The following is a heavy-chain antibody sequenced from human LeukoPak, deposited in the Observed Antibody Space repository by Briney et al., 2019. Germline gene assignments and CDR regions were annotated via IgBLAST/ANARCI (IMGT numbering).Heavy chain of an antibody. V-gene: IGHV3-74*01. D-gene: IGHD1-26*01. J-gene: IGHJ4*02. Sequence: GGSLRLSCAVSGFTFRTYWMHWVRHVPGEGLVWVSRINEDGSITNYADSVKGRFSISRDNAKNTLYLQMNSLRAEDTAVYYCGRDLGGRSGYWGQGTLVTVSS. CDR3: GRDLGGRSGY. CDR2: INEDGSIT. CDR1: GFTFRTYW.